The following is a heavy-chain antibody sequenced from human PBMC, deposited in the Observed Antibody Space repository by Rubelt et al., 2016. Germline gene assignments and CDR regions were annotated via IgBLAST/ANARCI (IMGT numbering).Heavy chain of an antibody. CDR3: ARGSPHYYDSSGLGY. Sequence: QVQLVQSGAEVKKPGASVKVSCKASGYTFTSYAMTWVRQAPGQGLEWMGWINTNTGSPTYAQGFTGRFVFSLDTSVSTAYLQISSLKAEDTAVYYCARGSPHYYDSSGLGYWGQGTLVTVSS. CDR1: GYTFTSYA. V-gene: IGHV7-4-1*02. D-gene: IGHD3-22*01. J-gene: IGHJ4*02. CDR2: INTNTGSP.